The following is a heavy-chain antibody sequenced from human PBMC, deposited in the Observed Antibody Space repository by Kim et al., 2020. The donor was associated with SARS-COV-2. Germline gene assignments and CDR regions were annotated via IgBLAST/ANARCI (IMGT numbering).Heavy chain of an antibody. CDR3: ARESDYSSSWPDY. D-gene: IGHD6-13*01. V-gene: IGHV4-31*03. J-gene: IGHJ4*02. CDR2: IYYSGST. Sequence: SETLSLTCTVSGGSISSGGYYWSWIRQHPGKGLEWIGYIYYSGSTYYNPSLKSRVTISVDTSKNQFSLKLSSVTAADTAVYYCARESDYSSSWPDYWGQGTMVTVSS. CDR1: GGSISSGGYY.